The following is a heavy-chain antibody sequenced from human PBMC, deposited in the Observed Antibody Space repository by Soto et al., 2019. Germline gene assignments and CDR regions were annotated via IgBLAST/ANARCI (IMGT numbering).Heavy chain of an antibody. D-gene: IGHD3-3*01. J-gene: IGHJ4*02. V-gene: IGHV1-18*01. CDR2: ISAYNGNT. CDR1: GYTFTSYG. Sequence: QVRLVQSGAEVKKPGASVKVSCKASGYTFTSYGISWVRQAPGQGLEWMGWISAYNGNTNYAQKLQGRVTMTTDTSTSTAYMELRSLRSDDTAVYYCARLDLGFWSGYRPLEYWGQGTLVTVSS. CDR3: ARLDLGFWSGYRPLEY.